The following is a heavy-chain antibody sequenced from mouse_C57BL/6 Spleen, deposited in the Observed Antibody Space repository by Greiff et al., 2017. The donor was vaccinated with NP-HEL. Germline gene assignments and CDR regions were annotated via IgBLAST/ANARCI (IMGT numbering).Heavy chain of an antibody. V-gene: IGHV1-15*01. CDR2: IDPETGGT. Sequence: QVQLQQSGAELVRPGASVTLSCKASGYTFTDYEMHWVKQTPVHGLEWIGAIDPETGGTAYNQKFKGKAILTADKSSSTAYMELRSLTSEDSAVYYCTRWQLTGKMDYAMDYWGQGTSVTVSS. CDR1: GYTFTDYE. D-gene: IGHD4-1*01. CDR3: TRWQLTGKMDYAMDY. J-gene: IGHJ4*01.